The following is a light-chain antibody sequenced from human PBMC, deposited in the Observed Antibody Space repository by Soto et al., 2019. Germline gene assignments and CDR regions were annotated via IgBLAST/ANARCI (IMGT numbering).Light chain of an antibody. J-gene: IGKJ3*01. CDR1: QSVSSSY. CDR3: QQYGSSPFT. Sequence: EIVLTQSPGTLSLSPGERATLSCSASQSVSSSYLAWYQQKPGQAPRLLIYVSSSRATGIPDKFSGSGAGTDFTLTISRLEPEDFAVYYCQQYGSSPFTFGPGTKVDIK. V-gene: IGKV3-20*01. CDR2: VSS.